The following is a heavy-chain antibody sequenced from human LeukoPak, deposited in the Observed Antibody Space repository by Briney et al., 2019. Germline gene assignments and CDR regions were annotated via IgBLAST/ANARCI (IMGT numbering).Heavy chain of an antibody. Sequence: GRSLRLSCAASGFTFSSYGMHWVRQAPGKGLEWVAVIWYDGSNKYYADSVKGRFTISRDNSKNTLYLQMNSLRAEDTAVYYCAKDLEYSPAANYYLDYWGQGTLVTVSS. D-gene: IGHD6-6*01. J-gene: IGHJ4*02. CDR2: IWYDGSNK. V-gene: IGHV3-33*06. CDR1: GFTFSSYG. CDR3: AKDLEYSPAANYYLDY.